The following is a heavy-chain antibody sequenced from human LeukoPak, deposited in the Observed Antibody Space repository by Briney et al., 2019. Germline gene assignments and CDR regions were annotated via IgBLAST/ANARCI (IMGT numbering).Heavy chain of an antibody. D-gene: IGHD2-21*01. CDR3: AKVTEPYRPPTDFDY. CDR1: GFTFSSYA. J-gene: IGHJ4*02. Sequence: GGSLRLSCEASGFTFSSYAMSWVRQAPGKGLEWVSAISGSGGSTYYADSVKGRFTISRDNSKNTLYLQMNSLRAEDTAVYYCAKVTEPYRPPTDFDYWGQGTLVTVSS. CDR2: ISGSGGST. V-gene: IGHV3-23*01.